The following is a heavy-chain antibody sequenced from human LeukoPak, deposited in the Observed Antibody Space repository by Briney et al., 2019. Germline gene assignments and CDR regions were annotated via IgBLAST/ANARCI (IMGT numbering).Heavy chain of an antibody. CDR2: IKQDGSEK. J-gene: IGHJ5*02. V-gene: IGHV3-7*01. D-gene: IGHD4-17*01. CDR3: ARGYGDYA. Sequence: GGSLRLSCAASGFTFSSYSMNWVRQAPGKGLEWVANIKQDGSEKYYVDSVKGRFTISRDNPKNSLYLQMNSLRAEDTAVYYCARGYGDYAWGQGTLVTVTS. CDR1: GFTFSSYS.